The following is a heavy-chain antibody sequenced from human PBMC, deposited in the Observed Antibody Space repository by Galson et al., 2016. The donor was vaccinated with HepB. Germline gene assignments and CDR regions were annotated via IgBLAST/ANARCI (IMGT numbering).Heavy chain of an antibody. CDR1: AFIFSGHG. Sequence: SLRLSCAASAFIFSGHGMHWVRQSPGKGLEWVAGIRYDGSEKYYLDSVRGRFTVSRDNPQNTMYMEMDSLRAEDTAIYYCTRWYGDARAFDVWGQGTLVTVSS. CDR3: TRWYGDARAFDV. D-gene: IGHD2-21*02. V-gene: IGHV3-33*01. CDR2: IRYDGSEK. J-gene: IGHJ3*01.